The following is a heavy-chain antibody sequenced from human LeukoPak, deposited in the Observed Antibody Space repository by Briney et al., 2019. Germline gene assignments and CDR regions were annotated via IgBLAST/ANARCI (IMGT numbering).Heavy chain of an antibody. Sequence: PGGSLRLSCAASGFTVSSNHMSWVRQAPGKGLEWVSVIYSGGTTYYADSVKGRFTISKDNSKNTLYLQMNSLRAEDTAVYYCARGASQYDFWSGYADFDYWGREPWSPSPQ. CDR2: IYSGGTT. CDR1: GFTVSSNH. CDR3: ARGASQYDFWSGYADFDY. V-gene: IGHV3-66*01. J-gene: IGHJ4*02. D-gene: IGHD3-3*01.